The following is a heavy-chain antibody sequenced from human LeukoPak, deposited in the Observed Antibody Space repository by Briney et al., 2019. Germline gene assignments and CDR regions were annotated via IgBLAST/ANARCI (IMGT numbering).Heavy chain of an antibody. CDR3: AKVLLWFGEFQGFDP. D-gene: IGHD3-10*01. CDR1: GDSVSSNSAA. Sequence: SQTLSLTCAISGDSVSSNSAAWNWIRQSPSRGLEWLGRTYYRSKWHNDYAVSVKSRITINPDTSKNQFSLQLNSVTPEDTAVYYCAKVLLWFGEFQGFDPWGQGTLVTVSS. J-gene: IGHJ5*02. V-gene: IGHV6-1*01. CDR2: TYYRSKWHN.